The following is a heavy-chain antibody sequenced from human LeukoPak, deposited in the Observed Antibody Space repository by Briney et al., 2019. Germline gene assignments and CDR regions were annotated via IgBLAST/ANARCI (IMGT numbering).Heavy chain of an antibody. CDR2: IYYSGST. CDR3: ARDSLVGLDY. D-gene: IGHD2-8*02. CDR1: GGSISSYY. V-gene: IGHV4-59*01. J-gene: IGHJ4*02. Sequence: PSETLSLTCTVSGGSISSYYWSWIRQPPGKGLEWIGYIYYSGSTNYNPSLKSRVTISVDTSKNQFSLKLSSVAAVDTAVYYCARDSLVGLDYWGQGTLVTVSS.